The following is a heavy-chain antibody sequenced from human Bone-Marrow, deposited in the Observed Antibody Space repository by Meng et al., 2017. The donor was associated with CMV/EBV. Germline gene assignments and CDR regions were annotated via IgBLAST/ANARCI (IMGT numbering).Heavy chain of an antibody. D-gene: IGHD2-15*01. CDR1: GFSFSNYW. Sequence: GESLRLSCSASGFSFSNYWMTWVRQAPGKGLEWVANIKQDGSEKYYVASGKGRFTISRDNAKNSLCLQMNSLRGEDTAVYYSARLYSPWGQGTLVTVSS. J-gene: IGHJ5*02. V-gene: IGHV3-7*01. CDR3: ARLYSP. CDR2: IKQDGSEK.